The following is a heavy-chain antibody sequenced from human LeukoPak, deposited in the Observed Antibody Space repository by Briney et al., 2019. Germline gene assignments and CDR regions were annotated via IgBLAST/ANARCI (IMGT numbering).Heavy chain of an antibody. V-gene: IGHV3-7*01. D-gene: IGHD2-2*01. CDR1: GFTFSSYW. Sequence: GGSLRLSCAASGFTFSSYWMSWVRQAPGKGLEWVANIKQDGSEKYYVDSVKGRFTISRDNAKNSPYLQMNSLRAEDTAVYYCARDRWGYCSSTSCRPFDYWGQGTLVTVSS. CDR2: IKQDGSEK. CDR3: ARDRWGYCSSTSCRPFDY. J-gene: IGHJ4*02.